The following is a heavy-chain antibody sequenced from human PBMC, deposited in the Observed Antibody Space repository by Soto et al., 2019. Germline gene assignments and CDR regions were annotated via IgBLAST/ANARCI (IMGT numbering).Heavy chain of an antibody. V-gene: IGHV5-10-1*01. J-gene: IGHJ6*02. CDR3: ARHPNIVVVPAAIRSRPYYYYGMDV. D-gene: IGHD2-2*02. CDR2: IDPSDSYT. CDR1: GYSFTSYW. Sequence: GESLKISCKGSGYSFTSYWISWVRQMPGKGLEWMGRIDPSDSYTNYSPSFQGHVTISADKSISTAYLQWSSLKASDTAMYYCARHPNIVVVPAAIRSRPYYYYGMDVWGQGTTVTVSS.